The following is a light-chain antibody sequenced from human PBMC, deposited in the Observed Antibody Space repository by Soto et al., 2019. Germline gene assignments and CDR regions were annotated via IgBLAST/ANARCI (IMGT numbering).Light chain of an antibody. V-gene: IGLV1-40*01. J-gene: IGLJ1*01. CDR2: AKN. CDR1: SSNIGAGYD. CDR3: QAYDNSLTYV. Sequence: QAVVTQPPSVSGAPGQRVTISCTGTSSNIGAGYDVHWYRQLPGSATTLLIFAKNNRPSGVSDRFSGSKSGTSASLAITGLQAEDEAEYYCQAYDNSLTYVFGPGTKLTVL.